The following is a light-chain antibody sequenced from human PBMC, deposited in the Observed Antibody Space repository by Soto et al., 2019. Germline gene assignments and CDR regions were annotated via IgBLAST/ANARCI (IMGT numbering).Light chain of an antibody. CDR1: QNIDIY. V-gene: IGKV1-39*01. J-gene: IGKJ1*01. CDR3: QQSRTTPWT. Sequence: DIQMTQSPASLSASIGDTVTIACRASQNIDIYLNWYQHKPGTVPKLLIYDASGLQTGVPSRFSGSGSGTDFSLTISSLQPEDFATYYCQQSRTTPWTFGQGTKVDIK. CDR2: DAS.